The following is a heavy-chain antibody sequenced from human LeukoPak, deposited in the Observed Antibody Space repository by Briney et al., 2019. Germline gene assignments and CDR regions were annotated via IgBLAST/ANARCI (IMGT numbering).Heavy chain of an antibody. V-gene: IGHV3-23*01. J-gene: IGHJ4*02. CDR3: ARARGYSSGSSTNDY. CDR1: GFTFSSYA. CDR2: ISGSGGST. D-gene: IGHD3-10*01. Sequence: PGGSLRLSCAASGFTFSSYAMSWVRQAPGKGLEWVSAISGSGGSTYYADSVKGRFTISRDNAKNSLYLQMNSLRDEDTAVYYCARARGYSSGSSTNDYWGQGTLVTVSS.